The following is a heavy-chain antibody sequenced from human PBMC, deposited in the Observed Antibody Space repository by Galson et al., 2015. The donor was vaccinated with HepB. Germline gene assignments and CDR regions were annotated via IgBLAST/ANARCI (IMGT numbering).Heavy chain of an antibody. Sequence: SLRLSCAASGFTFSSYGMHWVRQAPGKGLEWVAVISYDGSNKYYADSVKGRFTISRDNSKNTLYLQMNSLRAEDTAVYYCAKAAVAGTDHFDYWGQGTLVAVSS. CDR3: AKAAVAGTDHFDY. J-gene: IGHJ4*02. V-gene: IGHV3-30*18. CDR1: GFTFSSYG. CDR2: ISYDGSNK. D-gene: IGHD6-19*01.